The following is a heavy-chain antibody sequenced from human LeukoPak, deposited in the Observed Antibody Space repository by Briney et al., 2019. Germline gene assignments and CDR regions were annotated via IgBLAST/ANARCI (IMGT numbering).Heavy chain of an antibody. D-gene: IGHD6-13*01. CDR1: GFTFSSYW. CDR3: ARATPMVAAAGYYYYYGMDV. CDR2: IKQDGSEK. Sequence: GGSLRLSCAASGFTFSSYWMSWVRQAPGKGLEWVANIKQDGSEKYYVDSVKGRFTISRDNAKNSLYLQMNSLRAEDTAVYYCARATPMVAAAGYYYYYGMDVWGQGTTVTVSS. J-gene: IGHJ6*02. V-gene: IGHV3-7*01.